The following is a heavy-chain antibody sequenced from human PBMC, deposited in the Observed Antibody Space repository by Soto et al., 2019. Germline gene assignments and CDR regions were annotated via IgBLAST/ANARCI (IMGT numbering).Heavy chain of an antibody. CDR1: GFTFSMYS. Sequence: GGSLRLSCVVSGFTFSMYSMSWVRQSTGKGLEWVAKIPQDGVDGHYADSVKGRFTISRDNGKNSLYLQLNNLRAEDTAVYYCARDHLILPAHDFFYGSDVWGRGATVTVSS. CDR2: IPQDGVDG. V-gene: IGHV3-7*03. D-gene: IGHD2-21*02. CDR3: ARDHLILPAHDFFYGSDV. J-gene: IGHJ6*02.